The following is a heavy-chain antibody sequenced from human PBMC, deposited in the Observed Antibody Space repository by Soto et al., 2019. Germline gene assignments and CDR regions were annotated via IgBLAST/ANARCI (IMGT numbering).Heavy chain of an antibody. J-gene: IGHJ4*02. CDR2: ISWNSGSI. Sequence: GGSLRLSCAASGFTFDDYAMHWVRQAPGKGLEWVSGISWNSGSIGYADSVKGRFTISRDNAKNSLYLQMNSLRAEDTALYYCAKAGFWSGYYSLVDDWGQGTPVTVSS. D-gene: IGHD3-3*01. CDR3: AKAGFWSGYYSLVDD. CDR1: GFTFDDYA. V-gene: IGHV3-9*01.